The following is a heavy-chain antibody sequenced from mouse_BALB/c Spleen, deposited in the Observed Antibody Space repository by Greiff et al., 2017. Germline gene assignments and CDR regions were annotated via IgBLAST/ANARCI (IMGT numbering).Heavy chain of an antibody. V-gene: IGHV1-7*01. CDR3: ARERSFYAMDD. J-gene: IGHJ4*01. CDR1: GYTFTSYW. Sequence: VQLQQSGAELAKPGASVKMSCKASGYTFTSYWMHWVKQRPGQGLEWIGYINPSTGYTEYNQKFKDKATLTADKSSSTAYMQLSSLTSEDSAVYYCARERSFYAMDDWGQGTSVTVSS. CDR2: INPSTGYT.